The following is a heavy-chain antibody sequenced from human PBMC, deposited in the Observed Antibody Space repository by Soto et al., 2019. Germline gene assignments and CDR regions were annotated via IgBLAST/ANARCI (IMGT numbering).Heavy chain of an antibody. CDR3: AKVGWQQLRYYYYMDV. CDR1: GFTFSSYA. D-gene: IGHD6-13*01. J-gene: IGHJ6*03. CDR2: ISGSGGST. V-gene: IGHV3-23*01. Sequence: GGSLRLSCAASGFTFSSYAMSWVRQAPGKGLEWVSTISGSGGSTYYADSVKGRFTISRDNSKNTLYLQMNSLRAEDTAVYYCAKVGWQQLRYYYYMDVWGKGTTVTVSS.